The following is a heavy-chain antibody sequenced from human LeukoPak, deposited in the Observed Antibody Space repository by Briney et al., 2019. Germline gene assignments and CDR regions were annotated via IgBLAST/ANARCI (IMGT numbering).Heavy chain of an antibody. J-gene: IGHJ1*01. CDR2: ISGGAVST. CDR1: GFTFSNYG. CDR3: AKSLDRKSWFVFRH. Sequence: GGSLRLSCGASGFTFSNYGLSWVRQAPGRGLEWVSGISGGAVSTNYADSVKGRFTTSRDSSKNTVFLQMNSLRAEDTAIYYCAKSLDRKSWFVFRHWGQGTLVTVSS. D-gene: IGHD3-10*01. V-gene: IGHV3-23*01.